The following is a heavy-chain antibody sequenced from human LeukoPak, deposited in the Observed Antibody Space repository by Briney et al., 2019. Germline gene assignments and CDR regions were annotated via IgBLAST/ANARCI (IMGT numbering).Heavy chain of an antibody. CDR1: GFTFSSYA. CDR3: ATLYSSGWYSTVGDY. J-gene: IGHJ4*02. V-gene: IGHV3-23*01. D-gene: IGHD6-19*01. Sequence: GGSLRLSCAASGFTFSSYAMSWVRQAPGKGLEWVSAISGSGDSTYYANSVKGRFTISRDNSKNTLNLQMNSLRAEDTAVYYCATLYSSGWYSTVGDYWGQGTLVTVSS. CDR2: ISGSGDST.